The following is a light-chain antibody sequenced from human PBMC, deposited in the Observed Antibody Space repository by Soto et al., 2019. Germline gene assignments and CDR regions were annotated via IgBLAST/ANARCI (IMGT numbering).Light chain of an antibody. CDR2: EDT. CDR3: RSYAGGAL. J-gene: IGLJ3*02. CDR1: SSDVTNYNL. V-gene: IGLV2-23*01. Sequence: QSALAQPASVSGSPGQSITISCTATSSDVTNYNLVSWYQQRPGEAPGLIIYEDTKRPSGVSHRFSGSRSDNTASLTISGLQTEDEGDYYCRSYAGGALFGGGNKVTVL.